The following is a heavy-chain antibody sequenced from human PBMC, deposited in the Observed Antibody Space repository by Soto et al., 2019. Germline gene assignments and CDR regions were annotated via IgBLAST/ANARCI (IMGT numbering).Heavy chain of an antibody. D-gene: IGHD3-10*01. CDR2: IYHSGST. Sequence: QLQLQESGSGLVKPSQTLSLTCAVSGGSISSGGYSWSWIRQPPGKGLEWIGYIYHSGSTYYNPSLKSRVTISVDRSTNQVSRKLSSVTAADTAVYYCARENNVLPGGYFDYWGQGTLVTVSS. J-gene: IGHJ4*02. V-gene: IGHV4-30-2*01. CDR3: ARENNVLPGGYFDY. CDR1: GGSISSGGYS.